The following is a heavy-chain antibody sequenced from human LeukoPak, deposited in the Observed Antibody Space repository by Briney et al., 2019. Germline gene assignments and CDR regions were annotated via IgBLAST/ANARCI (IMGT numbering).Heavy chain of an antibody. V-gene: IGHV1-2*04. CDR2: INPNSSGT. CDR3: ARDSDDYGDYTLDY. J-gene: IGHJ4*02. D-gene: IGHD4-17*01. Sequence: ASVKVSCKASGYTFTGYYMHWVRQAPGQGLEWMGWINPNSSGTNYAQKFQGWVTMTRDTSISTAYMELSRLRSDDTAVYYCARDSDDYGDYTLDYWGQGTLVTVSS. CDR1: GYTFTGYY.